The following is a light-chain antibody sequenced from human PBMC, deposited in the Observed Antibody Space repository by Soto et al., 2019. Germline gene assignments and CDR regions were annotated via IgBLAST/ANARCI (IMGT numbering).Light chain of an antibody. CDR2: DAS. V-gene: IGKV3-15*01. Sequence: EIVMTQSPATLSVSPGERATLSCRASQSVSRHVAWYQQRPGQAPRLLIYDASTRATGTPARFSGSGSGTEFTLTISSLQSGDFAAYYCQHYHGLSSFGPGTKVEMK. CDR3: QHYHGLSS. J-gene: IGKJ3*01. CDR1: QSVSRH.